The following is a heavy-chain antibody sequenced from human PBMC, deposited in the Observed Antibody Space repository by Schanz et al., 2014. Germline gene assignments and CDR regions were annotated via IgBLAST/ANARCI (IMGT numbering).Heavy chain of an antibody. CDR2: INTGSGDT. CDR1: GYTFTSYG. D-gene: IGHD3-3*01. V-gene: IGHV1-18*01. Sequence: QVQLVQSGAEVKKPGASVRVSCKASGYTFTSYGISWVRQAPGQRLEWMGWINTGSGDTKYSQNFQGRVTMTTDTSTSTVYMELRSLRSDDTAVYYCARDRRFFDRDDLYYFDAWGQGALVTVSS. CDR3: ARDRRFFDRDDLYYFDA. J-gene: IGHJ4*02.